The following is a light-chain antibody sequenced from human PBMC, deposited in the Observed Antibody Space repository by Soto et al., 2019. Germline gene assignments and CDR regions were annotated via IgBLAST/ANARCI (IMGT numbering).Light chain of an antibody. J-gene: IGKJ1*01. CDR1: QSINTN. CDR2: GAS. Sequence: EIVLTQSPGSLSLSPGERATLSCRASQSINTNLAWYQQKPGQAPRLLIYGASTRATGIPGRFSGRGSGTEFTLTISSLVSDDFAVYYCQQYNSWPTFGPGTKVDIK. CDR3: QQYNSWPT. V-gene: IGKV3-15*01.